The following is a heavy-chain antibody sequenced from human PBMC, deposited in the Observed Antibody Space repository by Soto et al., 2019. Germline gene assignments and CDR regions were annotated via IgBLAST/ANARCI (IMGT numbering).Heavy chain of an antibody. Sequence: SETLSLTCTVSGGSISSYYWSWIRQPPGKGLEWIGYIYYSGSTNYNPSLKSRVTISVDTSKNQFSLKLSSVTAADTALYYCAKFHDGITIFGVADNYFDYWGQGTLVTVSS. CDR2: IYYSGST. CDR3: AKFHDGITIFGVADNYFDY. V-gene: IGHV4-59*01. J-gene: IGHJ4*02. D-gene: IGHD3-3*01. CDR1: GGSISSYY.